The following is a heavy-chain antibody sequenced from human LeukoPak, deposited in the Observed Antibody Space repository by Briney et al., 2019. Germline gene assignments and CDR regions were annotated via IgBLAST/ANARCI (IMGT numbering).Heavy chain of an antibody. CDR1: GFTFSSYS. J-gene: IGHJ3*02. CDR2: ISSSSSYI. V-gene: IGHV3-21*01. CDR3: ARDPTGYSSGWYLFDAFDI. D-gene: IGHD6-19*01. Sequence: GGSLRLSCAASGFTFSSYSMNWVRQAPGKGLEWVSSISSSSSYIYYADSVKGRFTISRDNAKNSLYLQMNGLRAEDTAVYYCARDPTGYSSGWYLFDAFDIWGQGTMVTVSS.